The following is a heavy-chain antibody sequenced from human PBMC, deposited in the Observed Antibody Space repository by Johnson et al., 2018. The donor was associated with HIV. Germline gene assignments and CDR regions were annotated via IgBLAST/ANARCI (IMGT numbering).Heavy chain of an antibody. J-gene: IGHJ3*02. CDR2: ISSTGGST. V-gene: IGHV3-64*01. CDR3: ARGTVCGGDCYSRAFDI. CDR1: GFTFSSYA. D-gene: IGHD2-21*02. Sequence: LLLVESGGGLVQPGRSLRLSCAASGFTFSSYAMHWVRQAPGKGLVYVSAISSTGGSTYYANSVKGRFTISRDNSKNTLYLQMGSLRAEDMAVYYCARGTVCGGDCYSRAFDIWGQGTTVTVSS.